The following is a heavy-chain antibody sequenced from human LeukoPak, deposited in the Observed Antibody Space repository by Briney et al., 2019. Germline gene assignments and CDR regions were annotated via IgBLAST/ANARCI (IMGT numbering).Heavy chain of an antibody. J-gene: IGHJ3*02. V-gene: IGHV3-48*01. CDR3: AKDRDDYVWGSYLGAFDI. Sequence: GGSLRLSCVAPGFTFSDFSLNWVRQAPGKGLEWISYIGSAIYYADSVKGRFTISRDNSKNTLYLQMNSLRAEDTAVFYCAKDRDDYVWGSYLGAFDIWGQGTMVTVSS. CDR2: IGSAI. CDR1: GFTFSDFS. D-gene: IGHD3-16*01.